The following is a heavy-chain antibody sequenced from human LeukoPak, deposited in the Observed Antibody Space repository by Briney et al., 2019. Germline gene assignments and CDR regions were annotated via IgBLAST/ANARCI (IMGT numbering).Heavy chain of an antibody. CDR3: ARQGLSSPQGHYYYTDV. Sequence: GESLKISCKGSGYSFTSYWIGWVRQMPGKGLEWMGIIYPGDSDTRYSPSFQGQVTISADKSISTAYLQWSSLKASDTAMYYCARQGLSSPQGHYYYTDVWGKGTTVTVSS. D-gene: IGHD2-15*01. V-gene: IGHV5-51*01. J-gene: IGHJ6*03. CDR1: GYSFTSYW. CDR2: IYPGDSDT.